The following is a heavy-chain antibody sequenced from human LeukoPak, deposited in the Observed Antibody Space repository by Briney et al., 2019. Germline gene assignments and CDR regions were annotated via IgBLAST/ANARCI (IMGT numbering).Heavy chain of an antibody. CDR2: ISSSSSYI. D-gene: IGHD3-9*01. CDR1: GFTFSSYS. J-gene: IGHJ4*02. V-gene: IGHV3-21*01. CDR3: ATEPRDILTGYYGDY. Sequence: PGGSLRLSCAASGFTFSSYSMNWVRQAPGKGLEWVSSISSSSSYIYYADSVKGRFTISRDNAKNSLYLQMNSLRAEDTAVYHCATEPRDILTGYYGDYWGQGTLVTVSS.